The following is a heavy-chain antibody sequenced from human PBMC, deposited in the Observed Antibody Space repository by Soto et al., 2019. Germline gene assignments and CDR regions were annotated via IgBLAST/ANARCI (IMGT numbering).Heavy chain of an antibody. D-gene: IGHD1-1*01. CDR2: INSDGSFI. CDR3: ARGKSRDAYNPLGY. J-gene: IGHJ4*02. V-gene: IGHV3-74*01. CDR1: EFTFSSSW. Sequence: PGGSLRLSCVVSEFTFSSSWMHWVRQGPGKGLVWVSRINSDGSFINYADSVKGRFTISRDESKNTLYFQMDNLRAEDTATYYSARGKSRDAYNPLGYWGPGTLVTSPQ.